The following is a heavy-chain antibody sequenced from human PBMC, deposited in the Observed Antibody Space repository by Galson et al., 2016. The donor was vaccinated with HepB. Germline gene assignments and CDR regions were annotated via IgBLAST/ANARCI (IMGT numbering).Heavy chain of an antibody. V-gene: IGHV4-39*01. D-gene: IGHD3-22*01. Sequence: SETLSLTCRVSGGSVDTNNYYWDWIRQPPGRGLAWIGSFFYGGVTYYNPSLEGRLSLSVDTSKNQVSLNLKSVNASDTAVYYCARLSYDTSGYSRFDFWGQGLLVTVSS. CDR2: FFYGGVT. CDR1: GGSVDTNNYY. J-gene: IGHJ4*02. CDR3: ARLSYDTSGYSRFDF.